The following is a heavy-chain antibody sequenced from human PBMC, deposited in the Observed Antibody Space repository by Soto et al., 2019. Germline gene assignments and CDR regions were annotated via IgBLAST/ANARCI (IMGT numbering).Heavy chain of an antibody. Sequence: PGGSLRLSCAASGFTFSSYAMSWVRQAPGKGLEWVSAISGSGGSTYYADSVRGRFTISRDNSKNTLYLQMNSLRAEDTAVYYCARANDYGDYVLAFRYYMDVWGKGTTVTVSS. CDR3: ARANDYGDYVLAFRYYMDV. CDR2: ISGSGGST. D-gene: IGHD4-17*01. CDR1: GFTFSSYA. J-gene: IGHJ6*03. V-gene: IGHV3-23*01.